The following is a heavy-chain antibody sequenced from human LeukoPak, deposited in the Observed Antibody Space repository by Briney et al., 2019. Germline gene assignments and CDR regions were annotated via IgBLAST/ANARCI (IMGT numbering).Heavy chain of an antibody. D-gene: IGHD3-3*01. Sequence: AASVKVSCKASGYTFTSYDINWVRQATGQGLEWMGWMNPNSGNTGYAQKFQGRVTITRNTSISTAYMELSSLRSEDTAVYYCARGPPTIFGVVKGGAYFDYWGQGTLVTVSS. CDR1: GYTFTSYD. J-gene: IGHJ4*02. V-gene: IGHV1-8*03. CDR2: MNPNSGNT. CDR3: ARGPPTIFGVVKGGAYFDY.